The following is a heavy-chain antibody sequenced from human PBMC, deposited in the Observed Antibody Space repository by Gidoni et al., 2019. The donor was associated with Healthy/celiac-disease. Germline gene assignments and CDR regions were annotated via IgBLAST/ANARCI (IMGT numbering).Heavy chain of an antibody. J-gene: IGHJ4*02. Sequence: QVQLVQSGAAVKKPGASVKVSCTVSGYTLTDLSMHWVRQAPGKGLEWMGGFDPEDGETIYAQKFQGRVTMTEDTSTDTAYRELSSLRSEDTALYYCATDIYGDYAFDYWGQGTLVTVSS. D-gene: IGHD4-17*01. CDR3: ATDIYGDYAFDY. CDR1: GYTLTDLS. CDR2: FDPEDGET. V-gene: IGHV1-24*01.